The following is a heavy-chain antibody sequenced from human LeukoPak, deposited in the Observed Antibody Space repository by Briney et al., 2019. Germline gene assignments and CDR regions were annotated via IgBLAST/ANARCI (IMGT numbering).Heavy chain of an antibody. D-gene: IGHD3-22*01. CDR2: IYSGGGT. Sequence: PGGSLRLSCAASGFTVSSSYMNWVRQAPGKGLEWVSLIYSGGGTYYADSVKGGFTISRDNSKNTLYLQMNSLRAEDTAVYYCARNYYDSSAYYYFDYWGQGTLVTVSS. CDR3: ARNYYDSSAYYYFDY. CDR1: GFTVSSSY. J-gene: IGHJ4*02. V-gene: IGHV3-66*01.